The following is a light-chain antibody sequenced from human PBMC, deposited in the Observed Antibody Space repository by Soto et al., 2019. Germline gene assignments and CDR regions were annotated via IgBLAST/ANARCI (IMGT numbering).Light chain of an antibody. CDR2: DAS. CDR3: QQRSNWPPALT. CDR1: RRIISY. Sequence: ELTQSPATLSLSPGERATLSCRASRRIISYLAWYQQTPGQAPMLLIYDASNRANGIPARFSGSGSGTDFTLTISSLETEDSAVYYCQQRSNWPPALTFGGGTKVEIK. V-gene: IGKV3-11*01. J-gene: IGKJ4*01.